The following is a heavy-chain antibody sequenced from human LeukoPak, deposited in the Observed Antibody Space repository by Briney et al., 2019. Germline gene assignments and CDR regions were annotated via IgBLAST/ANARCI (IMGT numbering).Heavy chain of an antibody. CDR1: GFTFSSYW. V-gene: IGHV3-7*01. CDR3: RYSSRGGFDY. CDR2: IKPDGSEK. D-gene: IGHD6-13*01. J-gene: IGHJ4*02. Sequence: GGSLRLSCAASGFTFSSYWMSWVRQAPGKGLEWVANIKPDGSEKYYVDSVGGRFTITRDNAKNSLYLQMNSLRAEDTAVYYCRYSSRGGFDYWGQGTLVTVSS.